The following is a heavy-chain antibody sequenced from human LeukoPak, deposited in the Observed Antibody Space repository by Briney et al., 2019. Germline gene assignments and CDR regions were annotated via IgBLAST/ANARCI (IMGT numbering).Heavy chain of an antibody. CDR2: IFQSGSP. J-gene: IGHJ3*01. CDR3: ARDRAGLGLLDF. CDR1: GGPISSGGYS. D-gene: IGHD1-26*01. Sequence: SQTLSLTCAVSGGPISSGGYSWAWLRQPPGKGLEWIGYIFQSGSPSYNPSLRSQVTISVDTSRNQFSLKLNSVTAADTAMYYCARDRAGLGLLDFWGPGTMVTVSS. V-gene: IGHV4-30-2*01.